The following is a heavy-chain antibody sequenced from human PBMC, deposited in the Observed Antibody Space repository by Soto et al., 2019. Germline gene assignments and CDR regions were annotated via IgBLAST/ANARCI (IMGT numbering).Heavy chain of an antibody. CDR1: GYTFTSYG. J-gene: IGHJ4*02. Sequence: ASVKVSCKASGYTFTSYGMHWVRQAPGQRLEWMGWINAGNGNTKYSQKFQGRVTITRDTSASTAYMELSSLRSEDTAVYYCAKWSGTYYDILTGYYKPYYFDFWGQGTLVTVSS. CDR2: INAGNGNT. D-gene: IGHD3-9*01. CDR3: AKWSGTYYDILTGYYKPYYFDF. V-gene: IGHV1-3*01.